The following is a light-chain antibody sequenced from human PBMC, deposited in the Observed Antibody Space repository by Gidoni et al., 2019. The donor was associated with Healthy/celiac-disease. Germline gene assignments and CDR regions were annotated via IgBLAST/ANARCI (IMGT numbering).Light chain of an antibody. CDR2: AAS. V-gene: IGKV1-39*01. CDR3: QQSYSTLGT. Sequence: DIQMTQSPSSLSASVGDRVTITCRASQSISSYLNWYQQKPGKASKLLIDAASSLQSGVPSRFSGSGSGTDFTLTISSLQTEDFATYYCQQSYSTLGTFGQGTKVEIK. CDR1: QSISSY. J-gene: IGKJ1*01.